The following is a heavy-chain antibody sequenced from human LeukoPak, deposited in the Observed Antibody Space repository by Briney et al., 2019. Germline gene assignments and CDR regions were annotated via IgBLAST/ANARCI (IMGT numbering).Heavy chain of an antibody. D-gene: IGHD2-15*01. J-gene: IGHJ4*02. V-gene: IGHV3-30*03. CDR1: GFTFSSYG. CDR3: ASGNYFDY. Sequence: GGSLRLSCAASGFTFSSYGMHWVRQAPGKGLKWVAVISYDGSNKYYADSVKGRFTISRDNSKNTLYLQMNSLRAGDTAVYYCASGNYFDYWGQGTLVAVSS. CDR2: ISYDGSNK.